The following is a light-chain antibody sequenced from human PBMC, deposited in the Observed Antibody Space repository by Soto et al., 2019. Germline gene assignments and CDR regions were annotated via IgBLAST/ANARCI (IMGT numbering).Light chain of an antibody. Sequence: VWTQSPGTLSFSPGDRATLSCRASSSYLAWYQQKPGQAPRLLIYDTSTRATGIPDRFSGSRSGTDFTLTIGGLEPEDFAVYYCHQYGSSPWTFGQGTKVESK. CDR1: SSY. J-gene: IGKJ1*01. V-gene: IGKV3-20*01. CDR3: HQYGSSPWT. CDR2: DTS.